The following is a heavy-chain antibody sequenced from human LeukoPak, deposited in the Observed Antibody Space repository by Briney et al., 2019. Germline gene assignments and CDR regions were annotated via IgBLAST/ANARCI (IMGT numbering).Heavy chain of an antibody. J-gene: IGHJ4*02. CDR1: GGSMSSYY. V-gene: IGHV4-59*01. CDR2: IYYSGST. Sequence: SETLSLTCTVSGGSMSSYYWSWIRQPPGKGLDWIGYIYYSGSTTYNPSLKSRVTTSVDTSKNQFSLKLSSVTAADTAVYYCARVPTSAGYDGDYADYWGQGTLVTVSS. CDR3: ARVPTSAGYDGDYADY. D-gene: IGHD3-16*01.